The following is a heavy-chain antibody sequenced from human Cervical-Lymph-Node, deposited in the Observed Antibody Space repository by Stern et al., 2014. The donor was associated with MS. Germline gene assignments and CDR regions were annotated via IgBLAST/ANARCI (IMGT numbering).Heavy chain of an antibody. D-gene: IGHD1-26*01. V-gene: IGHV3-30*18. CDR2: ISYDASNK. J-gene: IGHJ6*02. CDR1: GFTFSSYG. Sequence: VQLVESGGGVVQPGRSLRLSCAASGFTFSSYGMHWVRQAPGKGLEWVAVISYDASNKYYADSVKGRFTISRDNSKTTLYLQMNSLRAEDTAVYYCAKDLGGTYYHYYYGMDVWGQGTTVTVSS. CDR3: AKDLGGTYYHYYYGMDV.